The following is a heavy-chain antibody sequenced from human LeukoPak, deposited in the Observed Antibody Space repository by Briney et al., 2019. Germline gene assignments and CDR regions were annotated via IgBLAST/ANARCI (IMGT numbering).Heavy chain of an antibody. J-gene: IGHJ1*01. V-gene: IGHV3-30*03. CDR2: ISYDGSNK. CDR3: AARSLHSSSWIQH. Sequence: GGSLRLSCAASGFTFSSYGMHWVRQAPGKGLEWVAVISYDGSNKYYADSVKGRFTISRDNSKNTLYLQMNSLRAEDTAVYYCAARSLHSSSWIQHWCQGTLAAVSS. CDR1: GFTFSSYG. D-gene: IGHD6-13*01.